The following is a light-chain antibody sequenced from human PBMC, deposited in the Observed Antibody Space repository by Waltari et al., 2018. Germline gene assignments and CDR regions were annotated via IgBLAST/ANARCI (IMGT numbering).Light chain of an antibody. V-gene: IGKV1-5*01. Sequence: IQMTQSPSTLSASVGDRVTITCRASQSIGRKLAWDQQKPGKAPNLLIYDVSSFESGVPSRFSGSGSGTEFTLTISNLQPDDFATYYCQHYYTSSWTFGQGTKVEIK. CDR3: QHYYTSSWT. CDR2: DVS. J-gene: IGKJ1*01. CDR1: QSIGRK.